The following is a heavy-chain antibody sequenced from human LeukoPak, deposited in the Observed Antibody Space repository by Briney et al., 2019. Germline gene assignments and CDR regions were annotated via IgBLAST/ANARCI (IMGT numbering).Heavy chain of an antibody. CDR3: ARDLVGPLGIAYYFDY. J-gene: IGHJ4*02. V-gene: IGHV1-69*04. Sequence: ASVKVSCKASGGTFSSYAISWVRQAPGQRLEWMGRIIPILGIANHAQKFQGRVTITADKSTSTAYMELSSLRSEDTAVYYCARDLVGPLGIAYYFDYWGQGTLVTVSS. CDR1: GGTFSSYA. D-gene: IGHD1-26*01. CDR2: IIPILGIA.